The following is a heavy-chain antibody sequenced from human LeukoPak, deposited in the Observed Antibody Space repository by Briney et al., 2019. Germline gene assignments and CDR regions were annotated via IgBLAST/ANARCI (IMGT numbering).Heavy chain of an antibody. D-gene: IGHD3-22*01. CDR3: TRGSIAYYYMDV. CDR2: IYYSGST. CDR1: GGSISSYY. V-gene: IGHV4-59*01. J-gene: IGHJ6*03. Sequence: SETLSLTRTVSGGSISSYYWSWIRQPPGKGLEWIGNIYYSGSTNYNPSLKSRVTISVDTSKNQFSLKLSSVTAADTAVYYCTRGSIAYYYMDVWGKGTTVTISS.